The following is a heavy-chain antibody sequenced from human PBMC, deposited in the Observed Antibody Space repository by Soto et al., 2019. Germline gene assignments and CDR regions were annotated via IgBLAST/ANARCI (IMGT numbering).Heavy chain of an antibody. V-gene: IGHV3-23*01. CDR1: GFTFSSYA. CDR3: AKAADLGLYVYYFDY. Sequence: EVQLLESGGGLVQPGGSLRLSCAASGFTFSSYAMSWVRQAPGKGLEWVSAISGSGGSTYYAYSVKGRFTISRDNSKNPLYLQMNSLRAEDTAVYYWAKAADLGLYVYYFDYWGQGTLVTVSS. J-gene: IGHJ4*02. CDR2: ISGSGGST. D-gene: IGHD1-26*01.